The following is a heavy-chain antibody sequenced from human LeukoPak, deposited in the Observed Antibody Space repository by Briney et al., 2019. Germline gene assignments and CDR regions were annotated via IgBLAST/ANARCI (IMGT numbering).Heavy chain of an antibody. CDR1: GYTFTGYY. CDR3: ARVGLMERGAFDI. V-gene: IGHV1-2*02. D-gene: IGHD1-26*01. Sequence: ASVKVSCKASGYTFTGYYMHWVRQAPGQGLEWMGWINPNSGGTNYAQKFQGRVTMTRDTSISTAYMELSRLRSDDTAVYYCARVGLMERGAFDIWGQGTMVTVSS. J-gene: IGHJ3*02. CDR2: INPNSGGT.